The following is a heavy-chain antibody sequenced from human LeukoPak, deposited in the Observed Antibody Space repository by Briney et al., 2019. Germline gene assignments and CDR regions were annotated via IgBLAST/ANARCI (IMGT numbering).Heavy chain of an antibody. CDR3: AGKAAAYYFVY. V-gene: IGHV3-30*02. Sequence: GGSLRLSCAASGFSFSTYGMHWVRQAPGKGLEWVTFMQYDGSEEYYADSVKGRFAISRDNSKNTLYLQMDSLRGEDTAVYYCAGKAAAYYFVYWGQGTLVTVS. D-gene: IGHD2-2*01. CDR1: GFSFSTYG. J-gene: IGHJ4*02. CDR2: MQYDGSEE.